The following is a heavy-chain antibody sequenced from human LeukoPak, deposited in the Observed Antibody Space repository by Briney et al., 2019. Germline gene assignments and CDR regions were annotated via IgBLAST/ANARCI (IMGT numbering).Heavy chain of an antibody. Sequence: GGSLRLSCAASGFTFSTYAMHWVRQAPGKGLEWVAVISYDGSNKYYADSVKGRFTISRDNAKNSLYLQMNSLRAEDTAVYYCAELGITMIGGVWGKGTTVTISS. CDR1: GFTFSTYA. J-gene: IGHJ6*04. CDR2: ISYDGSNK. D-gene: IGHD3-10*02. V-gene: IGHV3-30*04. CDR3: AELGITMIGGV.